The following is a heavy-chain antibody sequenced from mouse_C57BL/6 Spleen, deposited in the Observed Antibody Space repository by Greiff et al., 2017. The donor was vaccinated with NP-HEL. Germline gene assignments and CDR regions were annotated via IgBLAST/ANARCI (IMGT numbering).Heavy chain of an antibody. CDR2: IDPSDSYT. Sequence: QVHVKQPGAELVKPGASVKLSCKASGYTFTSYWMQWVKQRPGQGLEWIGEIDPSDSYTNYNQKFKGKATLTVDTSSSTAYMQLSSLTSEDSAVYYCARLLRPGDWYFDVWGTGTTVTVSS. D-gene: IGHD1-2*01. CDR3: ARLLRPGDWYFDV. J-gene: IGHJ1*03. CDR1: GYTFTSYW. V-gene: IGHV1-50*01.